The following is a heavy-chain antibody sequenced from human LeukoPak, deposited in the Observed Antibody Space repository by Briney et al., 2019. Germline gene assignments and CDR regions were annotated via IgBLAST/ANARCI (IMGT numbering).Heavy chain of an antibody. V-gene: IGHV4-59*12. J-gene: IGHJ4*02. CDR3: ARGEQQLAHFDY. CDR1: GGSISSYY. CDR2: IYYSGST. Sequence: SETLSLTCTVSGGSISSYYWSWIRQPPGKGLEWIGYIYYSGSTNYNPSLKSRVTISVDTSKNRFSLKLSSVTAADTAVYYCARGEQQLAHFDYWGQGTLVTVSS. D-gene: IGHD6-13*01.